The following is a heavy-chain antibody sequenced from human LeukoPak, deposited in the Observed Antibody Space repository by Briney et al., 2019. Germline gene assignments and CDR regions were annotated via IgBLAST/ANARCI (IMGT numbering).Heavy chain of an antibody. CDR3: ARGTVGNYYDKSFAFDI. J-gene: IGHJ3*02. CDR1: GFTVSSNY. Sequence: GGSLRLSCAASGFTVSSNYMSWVRQAPGKGLEWVSVIYSGGSTYYADSVKGRFTISRDNSKNTLYLQMNSLRAEDTAVYYCARGTVGNYYDKSFAFDIWGQGTMVTVSS. V-gene: IGHV3-53*01. CDR2: IYSGGST. D-gene: IGHD3-22*01.